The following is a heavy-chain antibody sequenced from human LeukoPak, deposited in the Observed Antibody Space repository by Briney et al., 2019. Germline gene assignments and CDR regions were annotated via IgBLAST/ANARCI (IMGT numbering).Heavy chain of an antibody. Sequence: ASVSVSFTSSVYIFTTSDINWVRQAAGQGLEWMGWINPNSGRTGYAQKFQGRVTMNANASISTAYMELSSLRFDDKAVYYCARGRSGLAAAGTYDYWGQGTLITVSS. CDR3: ARGRSGLAAAGTYDY. D-gene: IGHD6-13*01. V-gene: IGHV1-8*01. CDR2: INPNSGRT. CDR1: VYIFTTSD. J-gene: IGHJ4*02.